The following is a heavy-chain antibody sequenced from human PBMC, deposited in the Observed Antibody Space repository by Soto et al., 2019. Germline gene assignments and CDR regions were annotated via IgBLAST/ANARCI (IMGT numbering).Heavy chain of an antibody. Sequence: GASVKVSCKASGGTFSSYAISWVRQAPGHGLEWMGGIIPIFGTANYAQKFQGRVTITADESTSTAYMELSSLRSEDTAVYYCARDLSEYSSSYLDYWGQGTLVTVSS. V-gene: IGHV1-69*13. J-gene: IGHJ4*02. CDR1: GGTFSSYA. CDR2: IIPIFGTA. CDR3: ARDLSEYSSSYLDY. D-gene: IGHD6-6*01.